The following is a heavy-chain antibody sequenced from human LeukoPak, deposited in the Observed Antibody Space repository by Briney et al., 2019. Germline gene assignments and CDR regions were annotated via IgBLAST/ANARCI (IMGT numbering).Heavy chain of an antibody. V-gene: IGHV3-23*01. Sequence: PGGFLRLSCAASGFTFGNYGMNWVRQAPGKGLEWVSAISDGGGSTYYADSVKGRFTISRDNFKDTLYVQMNSLRAEDTAVYYCAKLRSQNYYYAMDVWGQGTTVTVSS. J-gene: IGHJ6*02. CDR2: ISDGGGST. CDR3: AKLRSQNYYYAMDV. CDR1: GFTFGNYG. D-gene: IGHD5-12*01.